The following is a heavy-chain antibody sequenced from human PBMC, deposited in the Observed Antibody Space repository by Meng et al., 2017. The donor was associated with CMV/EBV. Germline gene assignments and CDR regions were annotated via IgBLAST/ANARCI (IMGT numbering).Heavy chain of an antibody. CDR3: AKDSLVLNYYYYYGMDV. Sequence: GESLKISCAASGFTFSSYGMHWVRQAPGKGLEWVAFIRYDGSNKYYADSVKGRFTIYRDNSKNTLYLQMNSLRAEDTAVYYCAKDSLVLNYYYYYGMDVWGQGTTVTVSS. CDR2: IRYDGSNK. D-gene: IGHD3-10*01. J-gene: IGHJ6*02. CDR1: GFTFSSYG. V-gene: IGHV3-30*02.